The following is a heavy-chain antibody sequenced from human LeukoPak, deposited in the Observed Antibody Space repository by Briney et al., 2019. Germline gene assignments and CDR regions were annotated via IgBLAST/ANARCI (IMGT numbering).Heavy chain of an antibody. V-gene: IGHV4-34*01. J-gene: IGHJ4*02. D-gene: IGHD2-2*01. CDR1: GGSFSGYY. CDR2: INHSGST. CDR3: ARDLQLRGFDY. Sequence: SETLSLTCAVYGGSFSGYYWSWIRQPPGKGLEWIGEINHSGSTNYNPSLKSRVTISVDTSKNQFSLKLSSVTAADTAVYYCARDLQLRGFDYWGQGTLVTVSS.